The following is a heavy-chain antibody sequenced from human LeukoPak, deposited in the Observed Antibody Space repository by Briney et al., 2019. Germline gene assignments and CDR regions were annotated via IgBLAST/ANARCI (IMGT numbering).Heavy chain of an antibody. J-gene: IGHJ6*02. Sequence: GGSLRLSCAASGFFVTSYVIRWVRQAPGKGLEWVSDILRDESNTYYGDSVKGRFTISRDNSKKTLYLYMNSLRAEDTAVCYFATVQYCIGASSGFYNAKDVWGQGTTVAVSS. V-gene: IGHV3-30*03. CDR2: ILRDESNT. CDR1: GFFVTSYV. D-gene: IGHD2-15*01. CDR3: ATVQYCIGASSGFYNAKDV.